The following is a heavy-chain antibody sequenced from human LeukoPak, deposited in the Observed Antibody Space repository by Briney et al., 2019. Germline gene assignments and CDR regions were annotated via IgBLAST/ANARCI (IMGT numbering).Heavy chain of an antibody. CDR1: GGTFSSYA. Sequence: ASVKVSCKASGGTFSSYAISWVRQAPGQGLEWMGWINTNTGNPTYAQGFTGRFVFSLDTSVSTAYLQITSLKADDTAAYYCVRGTPTPGMDYWGQGTQVTVSS. V-gene: IGHV7-4-1*02. J-gene: IGHJ4*02. CDR2: INTNTGNP. CDR3: VRGTPTPGMDY. D-gene: IGHD3-10*01.